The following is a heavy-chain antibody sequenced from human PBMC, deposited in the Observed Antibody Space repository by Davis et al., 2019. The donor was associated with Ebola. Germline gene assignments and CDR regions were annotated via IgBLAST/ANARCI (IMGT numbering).Heavy chain of an antibody. J-gene: IGHJ6*02. CDR1: GFTFSSYA. CDR2: ISGSGGST. Sequence: GESLKISCAVSGFTFSSYAMSWVRQAPGKGLEWVSGISGSGGSTYYADSVKGRFTISRDNSKNTLYLQMNSLRAEDTAVYYCARDLYLGSWNYYGMDVWGQGTTVTVSS. V-gene: IGHV3-23*01. CDR3: ARDLYLGSWNYYGMDV. D-gene: IGHD2-2*02.